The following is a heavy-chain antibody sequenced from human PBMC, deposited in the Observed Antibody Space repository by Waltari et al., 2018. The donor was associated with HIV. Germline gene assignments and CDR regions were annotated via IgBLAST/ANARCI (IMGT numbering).Heavy chain of an antibody. Sequence: EVQLVESGGGLVKPGGSLRLSCAASRFTFSSYSMNWVRQAPGKGLEWVSSISSGSVYIYYADSVKVRFTISRDNAKNSLYLQMNSLRAEDTAVYYCARDEAEMATLTAFDIWGQGTMVTVSS. V-gene: IGHV3-21*01. CDR2: ISSGSVYI. CDR3: ARDEAEMATLTAFDI. J-gene: IGHJ3*02. CDR1: RFTFSSYS.